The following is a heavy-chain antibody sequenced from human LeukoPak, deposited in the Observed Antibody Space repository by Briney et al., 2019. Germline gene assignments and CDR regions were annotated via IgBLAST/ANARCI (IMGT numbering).Heavy chain of an antibody. J-gene: IGHJ5*02. Sequence: SETLSLTCAVYGGSFSGYYWSWIRQPPGEGLEWIGETNHSGSTNYNPSLKSRVTISVDTSKNQFSLKLSSVTAADTAVYYCARTSIYYDSSGYRSWGQGTLVTVSS. CDR1: GGSFSGYY. CDR3: ARTSIYYDSSGYRS. V-gene: IGHV4-34*01. D-gene: IGHD3-22*01. CDR2: TNHSGST.